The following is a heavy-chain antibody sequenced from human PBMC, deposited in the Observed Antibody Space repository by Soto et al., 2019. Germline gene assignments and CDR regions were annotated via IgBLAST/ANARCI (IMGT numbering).Heavy chain of an antibody. Sequence: EVQLVESGGGLVQPGGSLRLSCAASGFTVSSNYMSWVRQAPGKGLEWVSVIYSGGSTYYADSVKGRFTISRDNSKNTLYLQMNSLRAEDTAVYYCVSWRLLWRGFDPWGQGTLVTVSS. CDR2: IYSGGST. J-gene: IGHJ5*02. CDR1: GFTVSSNY. V-gene: IGHV3-66*01. CDR3: VSWRLLWRGFDP. D-gene: IGHD3-16*01.